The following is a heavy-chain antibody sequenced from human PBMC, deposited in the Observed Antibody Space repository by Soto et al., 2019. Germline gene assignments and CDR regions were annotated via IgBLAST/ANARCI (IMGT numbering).Heavy chain of an antibody. CDR2: ISGSGGST. D-gene: IGHD3-3*01. CDR3: AKDNYYDFWSGQPFDP. CDR1: GVTFSSYA. J-gene: IGHJ5*02. Sequence: GSLRLSCADSGVTFSSYAMSWVRQAPGKGLEWVSAISGSGGSTYYADSVKGRFTISRDNSKNTLYLQMNSLRAEDTAVYYCAKDNYYDFWSGQPFDPWGQGTLVTVSS. V-gene: IGHV3-23*01.